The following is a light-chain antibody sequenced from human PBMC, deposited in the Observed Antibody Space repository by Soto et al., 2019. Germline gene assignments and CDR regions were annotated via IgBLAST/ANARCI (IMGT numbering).Light chain of an antibody. CDR1: QSVSSSY. CDR3: QQYGSSLG. V-gene: IGKV3-20*01. J-gene: IGKJ4*01. CDR2: GAS. Sequence: PVERATLSCRASQSVSSSYLAWYQQKPGQAPRLLIYGASSRAAGIADRFRGSGSGTDFTLTISRLEPEDFAVYYCQQYGSSLGFGGATKVEIK.